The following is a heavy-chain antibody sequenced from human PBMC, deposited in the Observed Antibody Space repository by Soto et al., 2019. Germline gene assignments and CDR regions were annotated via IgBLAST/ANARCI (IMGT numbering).Heavy chain of an antibody. CDR3: ARRPTTRPFDY. V-gene: IGHV4-39*01. D-gene: IGHD4-17*01. CDR1: GGSISSDGYY. Sequence: QLQLQESGPGLVKPSETLSLTCTVSGGSISSDGYYWGWIRQPPGKGPEWIGSIYYTGSTYHNPSLKSRVTISVDTSKNQFSLKLSSVTAADTAVYYCARRPTTRPFDYWGQGTLVTVSS. J-gene: IGHJ4*02. CDR2: IYYTGST.